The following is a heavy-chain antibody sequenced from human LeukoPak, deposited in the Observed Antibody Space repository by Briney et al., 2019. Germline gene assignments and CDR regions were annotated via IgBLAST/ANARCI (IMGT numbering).Heavy chain of an antibody. Sequence: GGSLRLSCAVSGYTFSSHGLAWVRQAPGKGLEWVSTINGAGDNTYYAETVKGRFTISRDNSKNTLYLQMHSLRAEDTAIYYCAKVSVCYGCYLDYWGQGTLVTVS. CDR2: INGAGDNT. J-gene: IGHJ4*02. CDR3: AKVSVCYGCYLDY. V-gene: IGHV3-23*01. CDR1: GYTFSSHG. D-gene: IGHD3-16*01.